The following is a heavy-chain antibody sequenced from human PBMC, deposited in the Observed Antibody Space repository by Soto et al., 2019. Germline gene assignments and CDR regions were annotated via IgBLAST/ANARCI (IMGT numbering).Heavy chain of an antibody. J-gene: IGHJ4*02. D-gene: IGHD4-17*01. CDR3: AHAGDYALLTFDH. Sequence: QITLKESGPTLVRPAQTLTLTCDFSVFSPSTYHMGVAWIRQPPGKALEWLALIYWDDDKRYSPSLKDRLAISKDTSSNQVVLTITNIDAGDSATYFCAHAGDYALLTFDHWGPGTLVAVSS. CDR1: VFSPSTYHMG. V-gene: IGHV2-5*02. CDR2: IYWDDDK.